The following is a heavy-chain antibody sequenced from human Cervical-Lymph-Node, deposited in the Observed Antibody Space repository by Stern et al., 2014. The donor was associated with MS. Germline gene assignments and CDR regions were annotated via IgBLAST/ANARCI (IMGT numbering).Heavy chain of an antibody. Sequence: QVQLMQSGAEVKKPGSSVKVSCKASGGTFSSYAISWVRQAPGQGLEWMGGIIPIFGTANYAQKFQGRVTITADESTSTAYMELSSLRSEDTAVYYCARVRGYCSSTSCSNFDYWGQGTLVTVSS. J-gene: IGHJ4*02. CDR3: ARVRGYCSSTSCSNFDY. D-gene: IGHD2-2*01. CDR2: IIPIFGTA. V-gene: IGHV1-69*01. CDR1: GGTFSSYA.